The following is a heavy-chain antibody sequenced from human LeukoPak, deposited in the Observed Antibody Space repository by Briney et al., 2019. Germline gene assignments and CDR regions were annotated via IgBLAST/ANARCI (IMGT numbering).Heavy chain of an antibody. CDR3: ARDWGSSPFDY. V-gene: IGHV4-4*07. J-gene: IGHJ4*02. Sequence: SETLSLTCTVSGGSISSFYWSWIRQPAGKGLEWIGRIYTSGSTDYNPSLKSRVTISVDTSKNQFSLKLSSVTAADTAVYYCARDWGSSPFDYWGQGTLVTVSS. CDR1: GGSISSFY. CDR2: IYTSGST. D-gene: IGHD6-13*01.